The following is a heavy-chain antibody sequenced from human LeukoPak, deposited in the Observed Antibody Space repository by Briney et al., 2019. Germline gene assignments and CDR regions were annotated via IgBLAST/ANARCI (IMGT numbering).Heavy chain of an antibody. D-gene: IGHD5-24*01. Sequence: ASVKVSCTASGYTFSVYGITWVRQAPGQGLEWMGWISPYNGNTSYAQKLQGRVTMTTDTSTSTDYLELSSLRSEDTAVYYCARDNSVRDEAWWFNPWGQGTLVTVSS. CDR3: ARDNSVRDEAWWFNP. V-gene: IGHV1-18*01. CDR2: ISPYNGNT. CDR1: GYTFSVYG. J-gene: IGHJ5*02.